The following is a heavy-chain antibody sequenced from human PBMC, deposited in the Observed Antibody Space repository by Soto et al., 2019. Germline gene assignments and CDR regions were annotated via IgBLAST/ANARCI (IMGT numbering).Heavy chain of an antibody. CDR1: GFTFSSYA. CDR3: ATPWGDFWSGYLTY. D-gene: IGHD3-3*01. V-gene: IGHV3-23*01. CDR2: IRGSGGST. J-gene: IGHJ4*02. Sequence: EVQLLESGGGLVQPGGSLRLSCAASGFTFSSYAMSWVRQAPGKGLEWVSAIRGSGGSTYYADSVKGRFTISRDNSKNTLYLQMNSLRAEDTVVYYCATPWGDFWSGYLTYWGQGTLVTVSS.